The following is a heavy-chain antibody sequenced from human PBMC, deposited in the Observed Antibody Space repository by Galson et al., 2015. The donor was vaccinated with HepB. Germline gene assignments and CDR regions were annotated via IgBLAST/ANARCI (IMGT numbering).Heavy chain of an antibody. J-gene: IGHJ4*02. CDR2: ISSSSSTI. D-gene: IGHD6-19*01. V-gene: IGHV3-48*02. CDR3: ARVSSGWFELLDY. CDR1: GFTFSSYS. Sequence: SLRLSCAASGFTFSSYSMNWVRQAPGKGLEWVSYISSSSSTIYYADSVKGRFTISRDNAKNSLYLQMNSLRDEDTAVYCCARVSSGWFELLDYWGQGTLVTVSS.